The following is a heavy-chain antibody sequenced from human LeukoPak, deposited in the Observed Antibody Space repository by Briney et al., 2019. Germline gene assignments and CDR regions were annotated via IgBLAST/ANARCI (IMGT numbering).Heavy chain of an antibody. D-gene: IGHD6-6*01. V-gene: IGHV5-51*01. Sequence: GESLKISCKGSGYSFTSYWIGWVRQMPGKGLEWMGIIYPDDSDARYSPSFQGQVTISADKSISTAYLQWSSLKASDTAMYYCARRSYSSSSFGYYFDYWGQGTLVTVYS. J-gene: IGHJ4*02. CDR1: GYSFTSYW. CDR3: ARRSYSSSSFGYYFDY. CDR2: IYPDDSDA.